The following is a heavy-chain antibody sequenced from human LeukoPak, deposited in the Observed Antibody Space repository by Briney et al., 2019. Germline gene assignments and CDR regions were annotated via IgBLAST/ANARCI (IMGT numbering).Heavy chain of an antibody. CDR1: GFTFSSYG. CDR3: VIIDAIDI. Sequence: GGSLRLSCAASGFTFSSYGMDWVRQAPGKGLEWVAFIRYDGSNKYYADSVKGRFTISRDNSKNTLYLQMNSLRAEDTAVYYVVIIDAIDIWGQGTMVTVSS. D-gene: IGHD2-21*01. V-gene: IGHV3-30*02. CDR2: IRYDGSNK. J-gene: IGHJ3*02.